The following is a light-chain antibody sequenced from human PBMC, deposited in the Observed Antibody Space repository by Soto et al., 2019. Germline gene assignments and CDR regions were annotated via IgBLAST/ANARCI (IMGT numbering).Light chain of an antibody. CDR3: SSYAGSHIFYV. CDR2: EVD. Sequence: QSVLTQPPSASGSPGQSVTISCTGTSSDVGGYNSVSWYQQHPGKAPKVMIYEVDKRPSGVPDRFSGSKSGNTASLTVSGLQAEDEADYYCSSYAGSHIFYVFGAGTKLTVL. V-gene: IGLV2-8*01. J-gene: IGLJ1*01. CDR1: SSDVGGYNS.